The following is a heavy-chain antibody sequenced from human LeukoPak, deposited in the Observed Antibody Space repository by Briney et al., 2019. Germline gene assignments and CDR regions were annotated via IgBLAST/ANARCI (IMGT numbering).Heavy chain of an antibody. CDR3: ARHQGRRGQWLPNFDY. Sequence: SETLSLTCTVSGGSISSGGYYWSCIRQPPGKGLEWIGYIYHSGSTNYNPSLKSRVTISVDTSKNQFSLKLSSVTAADTAVYYCARHQGRRGQWLPNFDYWGQGTLVTVSS. J-gene: IGHJ4*02. CDR1: GGSISSGGYY. V-gene: IGHV4-61*08. CDR2: IYHSGST. D-gene: IGHD6-19*01.